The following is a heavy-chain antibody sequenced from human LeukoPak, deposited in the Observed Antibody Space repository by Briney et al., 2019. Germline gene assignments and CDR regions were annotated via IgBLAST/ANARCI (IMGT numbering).Heavy chain of an antibody. Sequence: SETLSLTCTVSGGSISSYYWSWIRQPPGKGLEWIGYIYYSGSTNYNPSLKSRVTISVDTSKNQFSLKLSSVTAADTAVYYCARGRYGMDVWGQGTTVPVSS. V-gene: IGHV4-59*01. CDR2: IYYSGST. CDR3: ARGRYGMDV. J-gene: IGHJ6*02. CDR1: GGSISSYY.